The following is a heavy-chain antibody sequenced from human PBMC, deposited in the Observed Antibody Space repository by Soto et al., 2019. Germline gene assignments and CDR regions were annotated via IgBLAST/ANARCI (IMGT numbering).Heavy chain of an antibody. J-gene: IGHJ6*02. V-gene: IGHV4-34*01. CDR3: ARARYSSSWYRYYGMDV. CDR2: INHSGST. D-gene: IGHD6-13*01. CDR1: GGSFSGYY. Sequence: QVQLQLWGAGLLKPSETLSLTCAVYGGSFSGYYWSWIRQPPGKGLEWIGEINHSGSTNYNPSLKSRVTISVDTSKNQFSLKLSSVTAADTAVYYCARARYSSSWYRYYGMDVWGQGTTVTVSS.